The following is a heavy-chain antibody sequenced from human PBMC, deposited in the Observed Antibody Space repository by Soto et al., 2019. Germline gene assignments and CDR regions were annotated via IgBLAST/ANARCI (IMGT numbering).Heavy chain of an antibody. CDR3: ARALIGSSSWYDYSYSGMDV. Sequence: NPWETPSLTCTVSGGSISIYYWSWIRQPPGNGLEWIGYIYYSGSTNYNPSLKSRVTISVDTSKNQFSLKLSSVTAADTAVYYCARALIGSSSWYDYSYSGMDVWGQGSTVTVYS. CDR1: GGSISIYY. V-gene: IGHV4-59*01. J-gene: IGHJ6*02. D-gene: IGHD6-13*01. CDR2: IYYSGST.